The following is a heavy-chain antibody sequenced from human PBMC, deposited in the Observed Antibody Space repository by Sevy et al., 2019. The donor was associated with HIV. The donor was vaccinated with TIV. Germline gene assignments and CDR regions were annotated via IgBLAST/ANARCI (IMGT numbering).Heavy chain of an antibody. Sequence: GGSLRLSCAASGFTFTLYAIHWVRQAPGKGLEWVALISYSGTKKYYADSVKGRFTISRDDSKNPAYPQLNNLRTDDTAVYDCARGAVEYCTDDCYHRFDYWGQGTQVTVSS. J-gene: IGHJ4*02. CDR3: ARGAVEYCTDDCYHRFDY. D-gene: IGHD2-21*02. V-gene: IGHV3-30-3*01. CDR2: ISYSGTKK. CDR1: GFTFTLYA.